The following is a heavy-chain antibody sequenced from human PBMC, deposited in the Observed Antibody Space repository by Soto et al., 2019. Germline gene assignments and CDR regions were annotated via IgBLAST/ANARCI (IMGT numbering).Heavy chain of an antibody. CDR2: VYYSGST. Sequence: KTSETLSLTCTVSGGSISSGAYYWNWIRQLPGKGLEWIGYVYYSGSTYYNPSLKSRVTISVDTSKNQFSLKVSSVTAADTAAYYCARDSIAGRYWFDPWGQGTLVTVSS. CDR1: GGSISSGAYY. D-gene: IGHD6-6*01. CDR3: ARDSIAGRYWFDP. J-gene: IGHJ5*02. V-gene: IGHV4-31*03.